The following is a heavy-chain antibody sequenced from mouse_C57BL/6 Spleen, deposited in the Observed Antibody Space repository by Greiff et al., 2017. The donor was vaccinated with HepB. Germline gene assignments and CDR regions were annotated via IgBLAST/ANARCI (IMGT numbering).Heavy chain of an antibody. D-gene: IGHD2-4*01. CDR3: AREEYDYDGAWFAY. Sequence: QVQLKESGAELVKPGASVKMSCKASGYTFTTYPIEWMKQNHGKSLEWIGNFHPYNDDTKYNEKFKGKATLTVEKSYSTVYLELSRLTSDDSAVYYCAREEYDYDGAWFAYWGQGTLVTVSA. J-gene: IGHJ3*01. V-gene: IGHV1-47*01. CDR2: FHPYNDDT. CDR1: GYTFTTYP.